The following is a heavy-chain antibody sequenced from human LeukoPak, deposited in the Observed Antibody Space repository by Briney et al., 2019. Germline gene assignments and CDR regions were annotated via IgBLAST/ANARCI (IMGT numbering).Heavy chain of an antibody. CDR1: GFTFSSYA. Sequence: GRSLRLSCAASGFTFSSYAMHWVRQAPGKGLEWVAVISYDGSNKYYADSVKGRFTISRDNSKNTLYLQMNSLRAEDTAVYYCARAVMVGACDIWGQGTMVTVSS. J-gene: IGHJ3*02. D-gene: IGHD2-21*01. V-gene: IGHV3-30*04. CDR2: ISYDGSNK. CDR3: ARAVMVGACDI.